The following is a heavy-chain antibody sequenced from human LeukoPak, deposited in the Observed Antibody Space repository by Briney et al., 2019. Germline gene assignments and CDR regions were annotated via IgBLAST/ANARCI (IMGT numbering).Heavy chain of an antibody. V-gene: IGHV3-48*03. CDR1: GFPFSSFE. D-gene: IGHD1-14*01. Sequence: GGSLRLSCAASGFPFSSFEMNWVRQAPGQGLEWISYISKNGGTIYYADSVKGRFTISRDNAKNSLYLQMNSLRVEDTAVYYCTRDFGIVDNRFDYWGQAALVTVPS. CDR2: ISKNGGTI. J-gene: IGHJ4*02. CDR3: TRDFGIVDNRFDY.